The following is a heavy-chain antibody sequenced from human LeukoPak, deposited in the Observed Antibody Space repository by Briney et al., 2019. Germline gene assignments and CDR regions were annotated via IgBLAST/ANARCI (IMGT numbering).Heavy chain of an antibody. Sequence: SETLSLTCTVSGGSISSSSHYWGWIRQPPGKGLEWIGSIYYSGSTYYNPSLKSRVTISVDTSKNQFSLKLSSVTAADTAVYYCASNLGYCSSTSCQLDYWGQGTLVTVSS. CDR3: ASNLGYCSSTSCQLDY. V-gene: IGHV4-39*07. CDR2: IYYSGST. D-gene: IGHD2-2*01. CDR1: GGSISSSSHY. J-gene: IGHJ4*02.